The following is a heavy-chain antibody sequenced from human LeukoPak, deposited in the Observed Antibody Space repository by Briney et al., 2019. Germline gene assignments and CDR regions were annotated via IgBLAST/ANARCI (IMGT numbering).Heavy chain of an antibody. V-gene: IGHV3-33*01. J-gene: IGHJ4*02. CDR2: IWYDGSNK. D-gene: IGHD6-19*01. CDR1: GFTFSSYG. Sequence: GRSLRLSCAASGFTFSSYGMHWVRQAPGKGLEWVAVIWYDGSNKYYAGSVKGRFTISRDNSKNTLYLQMNSLRAEDTAVYYCARVGYSSGWYPLRNWGQGTLVTVSS. CDR3: ARVGYSSGWYPLRN.